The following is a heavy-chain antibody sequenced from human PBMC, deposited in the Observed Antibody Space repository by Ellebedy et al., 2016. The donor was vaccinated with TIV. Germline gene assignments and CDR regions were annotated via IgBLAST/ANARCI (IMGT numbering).Heavy chain of an antibody. CDR2: IRQEGDEI. J-gene: IGHJ5*02. V-gene: IGHV3-7*01. Sequence: GESLKISCAASGFNFRSYWMTWVRQAPGKGLEWVAKIRQEGDEIYYVPSVKGRFTISRDNAKNSLFLQMNSLRVEDTAVYYCARRASYGDYAVQVNPWFDPWGQGTLVTVSS. D-gene: IGHD4-17*01. CDR3: ARRASYGDYAVQVNPWFDP. CDR1: GFNFRSYW.